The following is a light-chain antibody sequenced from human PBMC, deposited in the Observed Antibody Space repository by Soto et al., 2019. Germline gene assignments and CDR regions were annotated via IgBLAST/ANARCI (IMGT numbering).Light chain of an antibody. CDR3: QQGSAWPLT. Sequence: EVVMTQSPGTLSVSPGERATLSCRASQDIRSNLALYQQKLGQAPRLLIFDASKRATGIPARFRGGGSGTAFTLTINSLQSEDFAVYYCQQGSAWPLTFGGGTKVEIK. CDR1: QDIRSN. J-gene: IGKJ4*01. CDR2: DAS. V-gene: IGKV3-15*01.